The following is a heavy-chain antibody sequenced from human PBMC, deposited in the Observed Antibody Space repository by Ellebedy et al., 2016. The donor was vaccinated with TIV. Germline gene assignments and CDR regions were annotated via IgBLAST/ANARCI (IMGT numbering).Heavy chain of an antibody. Sequence: AASVKVSCKASGYTFTGYYMHWVRQAPGQGLEWMGWINPNSGGTNYAQKFQGWVTMTRDTSISTAYMELSRLRSDDTAVYYCARGDCSGGSCYSYDYWGQGTLVTVSS. V-gene: IGHV1-2*04. CDR2: INPNSGGT. CDR1: GYTFTGYY. J-gene: IGHJ4*02. CDR3: ARGDCSGGSCYSYDY. D-gene: IGHD2-15*01.